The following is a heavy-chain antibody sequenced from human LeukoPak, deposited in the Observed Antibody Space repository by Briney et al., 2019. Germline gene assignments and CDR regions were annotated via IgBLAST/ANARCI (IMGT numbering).Heavy chain of an antibody. CDR3: ARAGDP. Sequence: GESLKISCKGSGYTFTSYYMHWVRQAPGQGLEWMGIINPSGGSTSYAQKFQGRVTMTRNTSISTAYMELSSLRSEDTAVYYCARAGDPWGQGTLVTVSS. CDR1: GYTFTSYY. J-gene: IGHJ5*02. CDR2: INPSGGST. V-gene: IGHV1-46*01.